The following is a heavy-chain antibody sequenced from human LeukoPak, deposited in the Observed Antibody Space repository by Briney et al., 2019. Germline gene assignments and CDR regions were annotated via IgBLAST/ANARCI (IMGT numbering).Heavy chain of an antibody. CDR3: AKTHGPYCSGGTCLDYYYYMDV. D-gene: IGHD2-15*01. CDR1: GSTFSSHT. V-gene: IGHV3-30*02. CDR2: VRYDETNK. J-gene: IGHJ6*03. Sequence: GGSLRLSCAASGSTFSSHTMNWVRQAPGKGLEWVAFVRYDETNKYYADSVKGRFTISRDNSKNTLYLQMNSLGVEDTAIYYCAKTHGPYCSGGTCLDYYYYMDVWGKGTTVTVSS.